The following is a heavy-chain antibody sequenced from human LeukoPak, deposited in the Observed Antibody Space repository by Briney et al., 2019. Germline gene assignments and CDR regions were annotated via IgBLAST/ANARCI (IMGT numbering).Heavy chain of an antibody. CDR1: GFTFSSYP. Sequence: GGSLRLSCAASGFTFSSYPMHWVRQAPGKGLECVAIILYDGSNKYYAGSAKGRFTISRDNSKNTLYLQMNSLRAEDTAVYYCARAWGTMTSNWFDPWGQGTLVTVSS. J-gene: IGHJ5*02. CDR2: ILYDGSNK. D-gene: IGHD4-17*01. V-gene: IGHV3-30*01. CDR3: ARAWGTMTSNWFDP.